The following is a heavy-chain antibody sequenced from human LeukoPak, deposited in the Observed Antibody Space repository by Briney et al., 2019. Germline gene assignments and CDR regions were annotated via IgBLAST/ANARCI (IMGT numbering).Heavy chain of an antibody. CDR3: AKGHTAMITQDY. V-gene: IGHV3-30*18. CDR1: GFTFSSYD. D-gene: IGHD1-20*01. Sequence: PEGSLRLSCAVSGFTFSSYDMHWVRQAPGKGLEWVAVISYDGSSKYYADSVKGRFTISRDNSKNTLYLQMNSLRAEDTAVYYCAKGHTAMITQDYWGQGTLVTVSS. CDR2: ISYDGSSK. J-gene: IGHJ4*02.